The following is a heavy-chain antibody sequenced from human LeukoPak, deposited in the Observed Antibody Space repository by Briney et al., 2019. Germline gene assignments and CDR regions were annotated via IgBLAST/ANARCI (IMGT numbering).Heavy chain of an antibody. CDR2: INPNSGGT. Sequence: ASVKVSCKASGYTFTGYNMHWVRQAPGQGLEWMGWINPNSGGTNYAQKFQGRVTMTRDTSISTAYMELSRLRSDDTAVYYCARERYQLLFHNWFDPWGQGTLVTVSS. CDR1: GYTFTGYN. V-gene: IGHV1-2*02. J-gene: IGHJ5*02. CDR3: ARERYQLLFHNWFDP. D-gene: IGHD2-2*01.